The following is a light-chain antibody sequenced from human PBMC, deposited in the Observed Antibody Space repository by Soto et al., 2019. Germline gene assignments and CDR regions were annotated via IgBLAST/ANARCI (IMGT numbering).Light chain of an antibody. Sequence: EIVFTQSPDTLSLSPVERATLSCRASQSVPNSRLAWYQQKPGQAPSLVISDTSIRATGIPDRFSGSGSGTDFSLIIGRLEPEDFAVYICQQYGASPRTFGQGTKVDIK. J-gene: IGKJ1*01. CDR3: QQYGASPRT. CDR2: DTS. CDR1: QSVPNSR. V-gene: IGKV3-20*01.